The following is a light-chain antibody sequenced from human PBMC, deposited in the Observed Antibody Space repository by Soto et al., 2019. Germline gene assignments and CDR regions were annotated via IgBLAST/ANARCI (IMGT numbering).Light chain of an antibody. CDR2: WAS. V-gene: IGKV4-1*01. CDR1: QSVLYSSTNKNY. CDR3: QQYYSTPIT. J-gene: IGKJ5*01. Sequence: DIVMTQSPDSLAVSLGERATINCKSSQSVLYSSTNKNYLAWYQQKPGQPPKLLIYWASTRESGVPDRFSGSGSWTDFTLTISSLQAEDVAIYYCQQYYSTPITFGQGTRLEIK.